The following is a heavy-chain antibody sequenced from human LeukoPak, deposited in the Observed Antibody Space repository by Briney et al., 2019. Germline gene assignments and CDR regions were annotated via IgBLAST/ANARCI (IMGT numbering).Heavy chain of an antibody. J-gene: IGHJ2*01. Sequence: PSETLSLTCTVSGGSISNYYWSWIRQPAGKGLEWIGHIHTSGTTKYNPSLKSRVAISVDTSKNQFSLKVTSMTAADTAVYYCARFLPDLWGRGTLVTVSS. V-gene: IGHV4-4*07. CDR3: ARFLPDL. CDR1: GGSISNYY. CDR2: IHTSGTT.